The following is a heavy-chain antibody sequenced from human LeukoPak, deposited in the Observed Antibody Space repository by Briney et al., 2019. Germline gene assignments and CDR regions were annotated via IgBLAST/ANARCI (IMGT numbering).Heavy chain of an antibody. CDR1: GYTFTGYY. D-gene: IGHD3-3*01. CDR2: INPNSGGT. J-gene: IGHJ5*02. V-gene: IGHV1-2*02. CDR3: ARGGPTYYDFWSGQNWFDP. Sequence: ASVKVSCKTSGYTFTGYYMHWVRQAPGQGLEWMGWINPNSGGTNYAQKFQGRVTMTRATSTTTAYMELSRLRSDDTAVYYCARGGPTYYDFWSGQNWFDPWGQGTLVTVSS.